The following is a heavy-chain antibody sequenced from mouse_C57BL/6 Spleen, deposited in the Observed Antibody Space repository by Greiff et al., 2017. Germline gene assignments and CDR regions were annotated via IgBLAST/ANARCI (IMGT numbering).Heavy chain of an antibody. CDR1: GFTFSDYG. V-gene: IGHV5-17*01. CDR3: AGGGYYGSFDY. J-gene: IGHJ2*01. CDR2: IGSGSSTI. Sequence: EVQGVESGGGLVKPGGSLKLSCAASGFTFSDYGLHWVRQAPEKGLEWVAYIGSGSSTIYYADTVKGRFTISRDNAKNTLLLPMTILGSEVTAMYFCAGGGYYGSFDYWGQGTTLTVSS. D-gene: IGHD1-1*01.